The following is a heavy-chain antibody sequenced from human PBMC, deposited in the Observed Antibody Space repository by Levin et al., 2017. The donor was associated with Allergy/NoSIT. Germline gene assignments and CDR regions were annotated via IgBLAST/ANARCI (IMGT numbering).Heavy chain of an antibody. J-gene: IGHJ3*02. CDR2: ISTTGSYI. CDR3: ARGPDI. CDR1: GFTFNIYT. Sequence: PGESLKISCAASGFTFNIYTMSWVRQAPGKGLEWVSFISTTGSYIFYADSVKGRFSISRDNAKNSAYLQMNSLRVEDTAVYYCARGPDIWGEGTMVTVSS. V-gene: IGHV3-21*01.